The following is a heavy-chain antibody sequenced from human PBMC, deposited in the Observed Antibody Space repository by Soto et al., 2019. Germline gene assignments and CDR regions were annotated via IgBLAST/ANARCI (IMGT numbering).Heavy chain of an antibody. CDR2: ISYDGSNK. D-gene: IGHD3-10*01. J-gene: IGHJ4*02. V-gene: IGHV3-30*03. Sequence: PGGSLRLSCAASGFTFNDYGMHWVRQAPGKGLEWVAVISYDGSNKYYADSVKGRFTISRDNSKNTLYLQMNSLRAEDTAVYYCARGWGMVRGTKFDYWGQGTLVTVSS. CDR1: GFTFNDYG. CDR3: ARGWGMVRGTKFDY.